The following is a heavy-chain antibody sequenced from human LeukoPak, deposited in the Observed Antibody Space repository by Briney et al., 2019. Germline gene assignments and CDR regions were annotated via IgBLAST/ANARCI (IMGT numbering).Heavy chain of an antibody. J-gene: IGHJ4*02. CDR3: ARDGLRWFSELLDY. V-gene: IGHV3-21*01. CDR1: GFTFSSYS. Sequence: GGSLRLSCAASGFTFSSYSMNWVRQAPGKGLEWVSSISSSSSYIYYADSVKGRFTISRDNAKNSLYLQMNSLRAEDTAVYYCARDGLRWFSELLDYWGQGTLVTVS. CDR2: ISSSSSYI. D-gene: IGHD3-10*01.